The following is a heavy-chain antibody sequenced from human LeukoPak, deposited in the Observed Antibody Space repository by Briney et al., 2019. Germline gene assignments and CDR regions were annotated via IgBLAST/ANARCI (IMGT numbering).Heavy chain of an antibody. CDR1: GGSISSGGYY. CDR2: IYYSGST. J-gene: IGHJ6*02. V-gene: IGHV4-61*08. D-gene: IGHD3-3*01. Sequence: PSQTLSLTCTVSGGSISSGGYYWSWIRQHPGKGLEWTGYIYYSGSTNYNPSLKSRVTISVDTSKNQFSLKLSSVTAAGTAVYYCARVGDYDFWSGYFYGMDVWGQGTTVTVSS. CDR3: ARVGDYDFWSGYFYGMDV.